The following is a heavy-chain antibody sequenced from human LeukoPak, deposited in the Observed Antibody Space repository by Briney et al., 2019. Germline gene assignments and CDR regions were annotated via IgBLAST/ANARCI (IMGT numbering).Heavy chain of an antibody. CDR2: INPNSGGT. J-gene: IGHJ4*02. CDR1: GYTFTGYY. V-gene: IGHV1-2*02. D-gene: IGHD4-17*01. Sequence: ASVKVSCKASGYTFTGYYMHWVRQAPGQGLEWMGWINPNSGGTNYAQKFQGRVTMTRDTSISTAYMELSRLRSDDTAVYYCARECLSWDYGDPILDYWGQGTLVTVSS. CDR3: ARECLSWDYGDPILDY.